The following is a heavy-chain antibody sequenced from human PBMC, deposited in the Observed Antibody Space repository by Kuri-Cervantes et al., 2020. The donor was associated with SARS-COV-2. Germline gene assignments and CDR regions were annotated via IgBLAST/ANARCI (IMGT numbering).Heavy chain of an antibody. CDR1: GGSISSGDYY. J-gene: IGHJ3*02. CDR2: IYYSGST. CDR3: ASSGHKVAFDI. D-gene: IGHD2-15*01. V-gene: IGHV4-30-4*01. Sequence: LRLSCTVSGGSISSGDYYWSWIRQPPGKGLEWIGYIYYSGSTYYNPSLKSRVTISVDTSKNQFSLKLSSVTAADTAVYYCASSGHKVAFDIWGQGTMVTVSS.